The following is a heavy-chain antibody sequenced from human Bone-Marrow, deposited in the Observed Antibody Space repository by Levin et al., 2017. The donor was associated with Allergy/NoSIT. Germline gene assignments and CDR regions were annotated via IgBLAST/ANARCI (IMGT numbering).Heavy chain of an antibody. J-gene: IGHJ6*02. CDR2: ISWSSDSR. V-gene: IGHV3-9*01. D-gene: IGHD3-16*01. Sequence: GGSLRLSCAASGFTFDDYAMHWVRQAPGKGLEWVSGISWSSDSRGYADSVKGRFTISRDNAKNSLYLQMNSLRGEDTALYYCVRKGGYNHGMDVWGQGTTVTVFS. CDR1: GFTFDDYA. CDR3: VRKGGYNHGMDV.